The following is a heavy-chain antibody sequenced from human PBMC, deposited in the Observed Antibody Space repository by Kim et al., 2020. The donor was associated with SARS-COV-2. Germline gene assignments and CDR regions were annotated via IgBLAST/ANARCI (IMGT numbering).Heavy chain of an antibody. CDR1: GFTFSSYA. CDR3: AKPPSRGAWLRRVLSYYYYGMDV. Sequence: GGSLRLSCAASGFTFSSYAMSWVRQAPGKGLEWVSAISGSGGSTYYADSVKGRFTISRDNSKNTLYLQMNSLRAEDTAVYYCAKPPSRGAWLRRVLSYYYYGMDVWGQGTTVTVSS. D-gene: IGHD5-12*01. V-gene: IGHV3-23*01. CDR2: ISGSGGST. J-gene: IGHJ6*02.